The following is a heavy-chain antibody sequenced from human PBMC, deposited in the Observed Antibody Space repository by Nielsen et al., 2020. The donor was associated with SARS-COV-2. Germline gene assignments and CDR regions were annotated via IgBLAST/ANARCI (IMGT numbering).Heavy chain of an antibody. D-gene: IGHD6-6*01. Sequence: ASVKVSCKASGYSFTGYYMHWVRQAPGQGPEWMGRINPNSGGTNYAENFQGRVTLTRDTSISTAYMELRGLRSGDTAVYYCASLEYSSSPRDYWGQGTRVTVSS. J-gene: IGHJ4*02. CDR2: INPNSGGT. CDR3: ASLEYSSSPRDY. V-gene: IGHV1-2*06. CDR1: GYSFTGYY.